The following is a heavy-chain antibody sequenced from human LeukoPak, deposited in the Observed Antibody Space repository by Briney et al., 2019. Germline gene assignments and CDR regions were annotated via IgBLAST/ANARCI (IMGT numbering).Heavy chain of an antibody. D-gene: IGHD5-18*01. V-gene: IGHV4-4*07. J-gene: IGHJ4*02. CDR2: IYTSGST. CDR3: ARDGIPTGGYGFDH. Sequence: SETLSLTCTVSGGSISSYYWSWIRQPAGRGLEWIGRIYTSGSTNYNPSLKSRVTMSVDTSKNQFSLKLSSVTAADTAVYYCARDGIPTGGYGFDHWGQGTMVTVSS. CDR1: GGSISSYY.